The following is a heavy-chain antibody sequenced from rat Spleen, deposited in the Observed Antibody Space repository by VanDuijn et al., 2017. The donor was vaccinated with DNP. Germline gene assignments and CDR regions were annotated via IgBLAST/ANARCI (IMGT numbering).Heavy chain of an antibody. CDR2: ISYSGRT. CDR3: ARWSDYFDY. V-gene: IGHV3-1*01. Sequence: EVQLQESGPGLVKPSQSLSLTCSVTGYSITSNYWGWIRKFPGNKMEYIGHISYSGRTNYNPSLKSRISITRDTSKNQFFLHLKSVTTEDTATYYCARWSDYFDYWGQGVMVTVSS. CDR1: GYSITSNY. J-gene: IGHJ2*01.